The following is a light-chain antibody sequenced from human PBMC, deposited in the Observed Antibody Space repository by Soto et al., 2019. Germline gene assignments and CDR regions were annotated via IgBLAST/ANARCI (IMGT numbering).Light chain of an antibody. Sequence: EIVMTQSPATLSVSPGERATLSCRASQSVSSNLAWYQQKPGQAPRLLIYGASTRSTGIPARFSGSGSGTELTLTISSLQSEDFAVYYCQQYNNWPPWTFGQGTKLEI. V-gene: IGKV3-15*01. CDR3: QQYNNWPPWT. CDR2: GAS. J-gene: IGKJ1*01. CDR1: QSVSSN.